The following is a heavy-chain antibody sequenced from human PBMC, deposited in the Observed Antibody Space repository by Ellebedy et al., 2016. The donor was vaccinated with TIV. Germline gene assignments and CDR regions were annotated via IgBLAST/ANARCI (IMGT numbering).Heavy chain of an antibody. D-gene: IGHD6-19*01. V-gene: IGHV3-7*01. J-gene: IGHJ6*02. CDR3: ARDQTVQAVALITYYYYYGMDV. CDR2: IKQEGSEK. CDR1: GFTFSSYW. Sequence: GGSLRLXXAASGFTFSSYWMSWVRQAPGKGQEWVPNIKQEGSEKYYVDSVKGRFTISRDNAKNSLYLQMNSLRAEDTAVYYCARDQTVQAVALITYYYYYGMDVWGQGTTVTVSS.